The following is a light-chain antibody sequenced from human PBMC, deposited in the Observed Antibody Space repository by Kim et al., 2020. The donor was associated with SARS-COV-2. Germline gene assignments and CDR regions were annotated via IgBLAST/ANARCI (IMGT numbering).Light chain of an antibody. CDR2: AAS. CDR1: QSISSY. CDR3: QQSYSMYT. V-gene: IGKV1-39*01. J-gene: IGKJ2*01. Sequence: LSASVGDRVTITCRASQSISSYVNLYQHTPRKAPKVLIYAASTLQSGVPSIFSGSGSGTDFTLTISSLHPEYFATYYCQQSYSMYTFGQGTKLEI.